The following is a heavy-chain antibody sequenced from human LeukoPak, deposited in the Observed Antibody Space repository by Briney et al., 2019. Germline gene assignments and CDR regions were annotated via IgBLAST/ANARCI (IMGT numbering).Heavy chain of an antibody. D-gene: IGHD1-26*01. Sequence: ASVKVSCKASGYTFTNYHMHWVRQAPGQGLEWMGIINPSGGSTSYAQKFQGRVTMTRDTSTSTVNMELSNLRSEDTAVYYCARALGASPDYWGQGTLVTVSS. CDR1: GYTFTNYH. V-gene: IGHV1-46*01. CDR3: ARALGASPDY. CDR2: INPSGGST. J-gene: IGHJ4*02.